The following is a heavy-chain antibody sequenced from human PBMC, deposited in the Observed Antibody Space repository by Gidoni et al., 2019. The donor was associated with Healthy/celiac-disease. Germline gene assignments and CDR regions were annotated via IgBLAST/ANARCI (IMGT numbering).Heavy chain of an antibody. CDR3: ARGGFYYYGMDV. CDR2: INHSGST. Sequence: QVQLQQWGAGLLKPSATLSLTCAVYGGSFSGYYWSWIRQPPGKGLEWIGEINHSGSTNYNPSLKSRVTISVDTSKNQFSLKLSSVTAADTAVYYCARGGFYYYGMDVWGQGTTVTVSS. V-gene: IGHV4-34*01. J-gene: IGHJ6*02. CDR1: GGSFSGYY.